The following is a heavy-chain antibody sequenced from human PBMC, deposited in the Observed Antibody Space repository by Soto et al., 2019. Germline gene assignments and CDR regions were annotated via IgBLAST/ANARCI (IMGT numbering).Heavy chain of an antibody. CDR3: ARAHGGGSGYDFAS. J-gene: IGHJ4*02. D-gene: IGHD5-12*01. Sequence: QVQLVQSGAEVKKPGASVKVSCKASGYTFTSYAIQWVRQAPGQRLEWMGWINAGDGYTKYSQRFQGRVTITRDTSASTAYMELSSLRSEDTAVYYCARAHGGGSGYDFASWGQGTLVTVSS. CDR1: GYTFTSYA. CDR2: INAGDGYT. V-gene: IGHV1-3*01.